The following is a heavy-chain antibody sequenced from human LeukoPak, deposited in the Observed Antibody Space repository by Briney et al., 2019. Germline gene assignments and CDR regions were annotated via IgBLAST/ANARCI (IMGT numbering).Heavy chain of an antibody. Sequence: PGGSLRLSCAPSGFTFSSYAIHWVRPAPPKGLEWVAVISYDGSNKYYADSVKGRFTISRDNSKNTLYLQMNSLRAEDTAVYYCARDEVAVAGSLMATIDYWGQGTLVSVSS. D-gene: IGHD6-19*01. J-gene: IGHJ4*02. CDR3: ARDEVAVAGSLMATIDY. V-gene: IGHV3-30*04. CDR2: ISYDGSNK. CDR1: GFTFSSYA.